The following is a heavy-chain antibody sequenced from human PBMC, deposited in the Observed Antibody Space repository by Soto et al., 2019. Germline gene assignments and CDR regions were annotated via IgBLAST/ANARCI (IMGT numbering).Heavy chain of an antibody. D-gene: IGHD1-26*01. CDR2: ISSSGSTI. V-gene: IGHV3-11*01. Sequence: PGGSLRLSCAASGFTFSDYYMSWIRQAPGKGLEWVSYISSSGSTIYYADSVKGRFTISRDNAKNSLYLQMNSLRAEDTAVYYCASRRTSGSYYVVDYWGQGTLVTVSS. CDR1: GFTFSDYY. CDR3: ASRRTSGSYYVVDY. J-gene: IGHJ4*02.